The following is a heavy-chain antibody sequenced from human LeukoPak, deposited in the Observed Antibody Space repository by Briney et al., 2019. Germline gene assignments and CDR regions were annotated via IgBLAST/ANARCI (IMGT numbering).Heavy chain of an antibody. CDR1: GGSISTSNYY. D-gene: IGHD3-22*01. CDR3: ARGVTMIGRLRFDP. V-gene: IGHV4-39*07. J-gene: IGHJ5*02. Sequence: SETLSLTCTVSGGSISTSNYYWGWIRQPPGKGLEWIGNIFYSGSTYYSPSLRSRVTISLDTSRNQFSLKLSSVTAADTAMYYCARGVTMIGRLRFDPWGQGTLVTVSS. CDR2: IFYSGST.